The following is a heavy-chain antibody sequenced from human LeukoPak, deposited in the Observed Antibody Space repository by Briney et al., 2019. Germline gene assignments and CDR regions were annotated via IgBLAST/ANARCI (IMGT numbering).Heavy chain of an antibody. CDR3: AKDRTVSGSLVDYFQH. D-gene: IGHD3-10*01. V-gene: IGHV3-23*01. CDR2: ITGTCRNT. CDR1: RFTYSPYA. Sequence: PGGPLRLSCASSRFTYSPYAMNRVRQAPGKGLEFVSAITGTCRNTSYTDSANGRFTISRDNSKNTLFLQINSLRAEDTAVYYCAKDRTVSGSLVDYFQHWGQGTLVTVSS. J-gene: IGHJ1*01.